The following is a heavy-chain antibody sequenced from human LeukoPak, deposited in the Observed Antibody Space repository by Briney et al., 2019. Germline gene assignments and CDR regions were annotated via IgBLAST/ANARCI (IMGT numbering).Heavy chain of an antibody. J-gene: IGHJ4*02. CDR3: ARMIRQQLLYYFDY. D-gene: IGHD6-13*01. Sequence: PSETLSLTCTVSGGSIRSSSYYWGWIRQPPGKGLEWSGSTYYSGSTYNNPSLKSRVTISVDTSKNQFSLKLSSVTAADTAVYYCARMIRQQLLYYFDYWGQGILVTVSS. CDR2: TYYSGST. V-gene: IGHV4-39*07. CDR1: GGSIRSSSYY.